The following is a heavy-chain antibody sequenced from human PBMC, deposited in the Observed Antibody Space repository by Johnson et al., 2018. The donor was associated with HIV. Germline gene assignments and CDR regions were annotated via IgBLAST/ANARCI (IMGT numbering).Heavy chain of an antibody. J-gene: IGHJ3*02. Sequence: VQLVESGGGLVQPGGSLRLSCAASGFTFSSYWMSWVRQAPGKGLEWVANIKQDGSEKYYVDSVKGRFTISRDNAKNSLYLQMNSLRAEDTAVYYCARGGRGVRITMIVVVEPSDAFDIWGQGTMVTVSS. CDR2: IKQDGSEK. CDR1: GFTFSSYW. CDR3: ARGGRGVRITMIVVVEPSDAFDI. V-gene: IGHV3-7*01. D-gene: IGHD3-22*01.